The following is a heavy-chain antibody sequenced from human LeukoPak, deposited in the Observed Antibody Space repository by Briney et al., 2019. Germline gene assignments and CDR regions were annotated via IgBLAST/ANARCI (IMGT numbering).Heavy chain of an antibody. Sequence: GGSLRLSCAASGFTFSSYAMSWVRQAPGKGLEWVSAISSSGGSTYYADSVKGRFTISRDNSKNTLYLQMNSLRAEDTAVYYCAKVVVPAAIFSAFDYWGQGTLVTVSS. CDR2: ISSSGGST. CDR3: AKVVVPAAIFSAFDY. J-gene: IGHJ4*02. CDR1: GFTFSSYA. D-gene: IGHD2-2*01. V-gene: IGHV3-23*01.